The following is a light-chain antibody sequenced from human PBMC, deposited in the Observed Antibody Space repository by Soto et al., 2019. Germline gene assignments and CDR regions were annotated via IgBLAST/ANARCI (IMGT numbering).Light chain of an antibody. CDR2: GNS. CDR1: SSNIGTTYD. J-gene: IGLJ3*02. Sequence: QSVLTQPPSVSGAPGQRVTISCTGSSSNIGTTYDVYWYQQLPGTAPKLLIYGNSNRPSGVPDRFSGSKSGTSASLAITGLQAEDEADYYCQSYDNSLSGWVFGGGTKLTGL. CDR3: QSYDNSLSGWV. V-gene: IGLV1-40*01.